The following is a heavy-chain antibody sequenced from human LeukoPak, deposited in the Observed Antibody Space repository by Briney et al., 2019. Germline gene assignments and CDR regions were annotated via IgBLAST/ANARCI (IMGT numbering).Heavy chain of an antibody. CDR3: ATVWSQWLAFDY. J-gene: IGHJ4*02. CDR1: GYTLTELS. Sequence: ASVKVSCKVSGYTLTELSMHWVRQAPGKGLEWMGGLDPEDGETIYAQKFQGRVTMTEDTSTDTAYMELSSLRSEDTAVYYCATVWSQWLAFDYWGQGTLVTVSS. V-gene: IGHV1-24*01. CDR2: LDPEDGET. D-gene: IGHD6-19*01.